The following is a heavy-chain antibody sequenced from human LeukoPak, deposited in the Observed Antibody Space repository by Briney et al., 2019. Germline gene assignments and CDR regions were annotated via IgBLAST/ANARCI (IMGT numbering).Heavy chain of an antibody. Sequence: GGSLRLSCAASGFTFSSYSMNWVRQAPGKGLEWVSSISSSSSYIYYADSVKGRFTVSRDNAKNSVYLQMNSLRAEDTAVYYCARDKWLTTTHYCDYWGQGTLVTVSS. CDR2: ISSSSSYI. J-gene: IGHJ4*02. CDR1: GFTFSSYS. V-gene: IGHV3-21*01. D-gene: IGHD4-11*01. CDR3: ARDKWLTTTHYCDY.